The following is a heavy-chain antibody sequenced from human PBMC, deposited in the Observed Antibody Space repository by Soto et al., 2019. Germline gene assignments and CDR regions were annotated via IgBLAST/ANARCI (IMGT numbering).Heavy chain of an antibody. CDR2: ISAYNGNT. CDR3: ARTQGSTIFGVVTANWFDP. J-gene: IGHJ5*02. Sequence: GASVKVSCKASGYTFTSYGISWVRQAPGQGLEWMGWISAYNGNTNYAQKLQGRVTMTTDTSTSTAYMELRSLRSDDTAVYYCARTQGSTIFGVVTANWFDPWGQGTLVTVSS. D-gene: IGHD3-3*01. V-gene: IGHV1-18*01. CDR1: GYTFTSYG.